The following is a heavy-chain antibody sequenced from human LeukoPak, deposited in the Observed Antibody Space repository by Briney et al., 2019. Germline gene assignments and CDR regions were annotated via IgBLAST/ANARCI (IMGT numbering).Heavy chain of an antibody. CDR3: AREGYYGSGSPPSLYFDY. CDR2: TSSDLNVK. CDR1: GFTFSNYW. D-gene: IGHD3-10*01. J-gene: IGHJ4*02. Sequence: GGSLRLSCVASGFTFSNYWMTWLRQAPGKGLEWVAVTSSDLNVKLYADSVKGRFTISRDNSRSTLYLQMNSLRPEDTAIYYCAREGYYGSGSPPSLYFDYWGQGTLVTVSS. V-gene: IGHV3-30*03.